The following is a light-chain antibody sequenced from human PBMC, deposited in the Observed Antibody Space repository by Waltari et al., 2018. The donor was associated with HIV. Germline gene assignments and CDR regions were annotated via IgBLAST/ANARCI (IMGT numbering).Light chain of an antibody. CDR3: CSYADNYPVV. Sequence: QSDLKQHRSLSGCPGQSVNISCTCNSSNVAGYYYDSCYQHHPGKSPNFMIYDDNKRPSGVPDRFSGSKSGNTASLTISGLQAEDEADYYCCSYADNYPVVFGGGTKLTVL. CDR1: SSNVAGYYY. CDR2: DDN. V-gene: IGLV2-11*01. J-gene: IGLJ2*01.